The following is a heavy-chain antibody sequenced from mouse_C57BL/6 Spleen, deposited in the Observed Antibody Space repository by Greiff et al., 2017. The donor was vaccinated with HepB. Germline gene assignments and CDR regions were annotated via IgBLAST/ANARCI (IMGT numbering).Heavy chain of an antibody. V-gene: IGHV1-18*01. CDR1: GYTFTDYN. CDR3: ARRGYYPPYYAMDY. D-gene: IGHD2-3*01. CDR2: INPNNGGT. J-gene: IGHJ4*01. Sequence: EVQLQESGPELVKPGASVKIPCKASGYTFTDYNMDWVKQSHGKSLEWIGDINPNNGGTIYNQKFKGKATLTVDKSSSTAYMELRSLTSEDTAVYYFARRGYYPPYYAMDYWGQGTSVTVSA.